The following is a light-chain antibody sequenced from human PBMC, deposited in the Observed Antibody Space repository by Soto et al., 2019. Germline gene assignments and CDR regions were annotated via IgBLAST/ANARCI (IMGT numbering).Light chain of an antibody. CDR2: DVS. Sequence: QSALTQPRSVSGSPGQSVIISCTGTSSDVGGYKYVSWYQQHPGKAPKLVIYDVSERPSGVPDRFSGSKSGNTASLTISGLQAEDEADYPCCSYAGSSVWVFGGGTQLTVL. CDR3: CSYAGSSVWV. J-gene: IGLJ3*02. V-gene: IGLV2-11*01. CDR1: SSDVGGYKY.